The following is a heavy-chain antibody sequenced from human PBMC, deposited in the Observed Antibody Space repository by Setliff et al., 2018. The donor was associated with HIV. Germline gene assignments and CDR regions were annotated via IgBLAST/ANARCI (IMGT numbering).Heavy chain of an antibody. CDR2: IYTSGST. CDR3: ARANWGSPPDY. CDR1: GGSISSYY. Sequence: SLTCTVSGGSISSYYWSWIRQPPGKGLEWIGYIYTSGSTNYNPSIKSRLSISVDTSKRQFSLRLTSVTAADTAVYYCARANWGSPPDYWGQGTLVTVSS. V-gene: IGHV4-4*09. J-gene: IGHJ4*02. D-gene: IGHD7-27*01.